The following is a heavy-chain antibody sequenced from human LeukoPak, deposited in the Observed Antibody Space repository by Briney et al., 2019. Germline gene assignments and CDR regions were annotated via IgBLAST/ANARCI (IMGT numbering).Heavy chain of an antibody. CDR1: EFTFSSYS. D-gene: IGHD3-10*01. CDR2: ISSSSSYI. CDR3: ARDSYGSGSYYYFDY. Sequence: PGGSLRLSCAGSEFTFSSYSMHWVRQAPGKGLEWVSSISSSSSYIYYADSVKGRFTISRDNAKNSLYLQMNSLRAEDTAVYYCARDSYGSGSYYYFDYWGQGTLVTVSA. J-gene: IGHJ4*02. V-gene: IGHV3-21*01.